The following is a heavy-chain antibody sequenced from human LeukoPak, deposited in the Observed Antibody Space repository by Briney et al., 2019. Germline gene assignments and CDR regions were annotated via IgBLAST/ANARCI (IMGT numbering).Heavy chain of an antibody. Sequence: SETLSLTCTVSGGSINNYYWSWIRQPAGKGLEWIGRIYTRGSTNYNPSLKSRVTMSVDTSKNQFSLKLSSVTAVDTAVYYCARGRYCSADICSGGDAFDIWGQGTMVSVSS. J-gene: IGHJ3*02. CDR3: ARGRYCSADICSGGDAFDI. V-gene: IGHV4-4*07. D-gene: IGHD2-15*01. CDR1: GGSINNYY. CDR2: IYTRGST.